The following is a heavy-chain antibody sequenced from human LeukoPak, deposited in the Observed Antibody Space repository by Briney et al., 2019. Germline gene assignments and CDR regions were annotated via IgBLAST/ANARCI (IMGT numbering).Heavy chain of an antibody. V-gene: IGHV3-23*01. J-gene: IGHJ3*02. Sequence: HTGGSLRLSCAASGFTFSTYAVNWVRQAPGKGLEWVSTISGSGDSTYYADSVKGRFTISRDNSKDTLYLQMNSLRAEDTDVYYCARDLAYCGGECYSGDAFDIWGQGTMVTVSS. CDR3: ARDLAYCGGECYSGDAFDI. CDR2: ISGSGDST. D-gene: IGHD2-21*01. CDR1: GFTFSTYA.